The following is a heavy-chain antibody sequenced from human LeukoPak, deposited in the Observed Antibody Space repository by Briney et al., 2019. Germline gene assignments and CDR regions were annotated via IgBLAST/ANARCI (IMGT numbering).Heavy chain of an antibody. CDR1: GGSFSRYY. CDR3: AGGATISETGYFDF. J-gene: IGHJ4*03. CDR2: IAHRGDT. D-gene: IGHD5-24*01. V-gene: IGHV4-34*01. Sequence: SETLSLTCAVYGGSFSRYYWSWIRQSPGKGLEWIAEIAHRGDTNYNPSVKSRVTISVDTSKNQFSLKVRSLSAADTAVYYCAGGATISETGYFDFWGKGTLVTVSS.